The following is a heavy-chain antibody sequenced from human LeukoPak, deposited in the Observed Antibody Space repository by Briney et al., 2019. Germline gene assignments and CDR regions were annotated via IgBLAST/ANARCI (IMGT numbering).Heavy chain of an antibody. CDR1: GGSISSYY. Sequence: PSETLSLTCTVSGGSISSYYWSWIRQPPGKGLEWIGYIYYSGSTNYNPSLKSRVTISVDTSKNQFSLKLSSVTAADTAVYYCARANNWNYVMYYYMDVWGKGTTVTVSS. J-gene: IGHJ6*03. V-gene: IGHV4-59*01. D-gene: IGHD1-7*01. CDR2: IYYSGST. CDR3: ARANNWNYVMYYYMDV.